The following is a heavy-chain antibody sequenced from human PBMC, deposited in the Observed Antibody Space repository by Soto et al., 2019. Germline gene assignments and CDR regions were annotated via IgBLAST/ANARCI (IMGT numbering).Heavy chain of an antibody. CDR2: ISGNGGST. V-gene: IGHV3-64*01. D-gene: IGHD2-2*01. CDR3: ARGSSHWWTYYFDY. J-gene: IGHJ4*02. Sequence: EVQLVESGGGLVQPGGSLRLSCAASGFTFSNYAMYWVRQAPGKGLEYISAISGNGGSTYYANSVKGRFTISRDNSKNTLFLKRGSLRLEDTAVYYCARGSSHWWTYYFDYWGQGTLVTVSS. CDR1: GFTFSNYA.